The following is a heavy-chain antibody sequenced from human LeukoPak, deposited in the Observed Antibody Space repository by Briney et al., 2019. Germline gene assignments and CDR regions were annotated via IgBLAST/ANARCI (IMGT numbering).Heavy chain of an antibody. CDR2: IYFSGST. J-gene: IGHJ5*02. V-gene: IGHV4-39*07. CDR1: GGSISYSNSY. Sequence: SETLSLTCTVSGGSISYSNSYWGWIRQPPGKGLEWIGNIYFSGSTYYKQSLKSRVTISVDTSKNQFSLKLRSVTAADTAVYYCARASCGGGTCYDSRGWFDPWGQGTLVTVSS. CDR3: ARASCGGGTCYDSRGWFDP. D-gene: IGHD2-15*01.